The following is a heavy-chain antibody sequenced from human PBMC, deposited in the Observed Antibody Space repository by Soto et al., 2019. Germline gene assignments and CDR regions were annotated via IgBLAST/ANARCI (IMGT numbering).Heavy chain of an antibody. CDR3: ARGGIVVVPAAKINNWFDP. CDR1: GFTFSSYS. J-gene: IGHJ5*02. V-gene: IGHV3-21*01. Sequence: EVQLVESGGGLVKPGGSLRLSCAASGFTFSSYSMNWVRQAPGKGLEWVSSISSSSSYIYYADSVKGRFTISRDNAKNSLYLQMNSLRAGDTAVYYCARGGIVVVPAAKINNWFDPWGQGTLVTVSS. D-gene: IGHD2-2*01. CDR2: ISSSSSYI.